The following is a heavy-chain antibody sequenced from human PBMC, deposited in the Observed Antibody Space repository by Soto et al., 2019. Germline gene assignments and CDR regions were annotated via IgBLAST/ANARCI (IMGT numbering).Heavy chain of an antibody. Sequence: SETLSLTCTVSGGSISSYYWSWIRQPPGKGLEWIGYIYYSGSTNYNPSLKSRVTISVDTSKNQFSLKLSSVTAADTAVYYCASLLPYGYYYYMDVWGKGTTVTVSS. CDR2: IYYSGST. CDR1: GGSISSYY. J-gene: IGHJ6*03. D-gene: IGHD1-26*01. CDR3: ASLLPYGYYYYMDV. V-gene: IGHV4-59*01.